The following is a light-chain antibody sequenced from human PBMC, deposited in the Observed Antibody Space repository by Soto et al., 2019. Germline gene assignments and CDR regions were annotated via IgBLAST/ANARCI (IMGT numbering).Light chain of an antibody. CDR1: SSDVGSYNL. J-gene: IGLJ2*01. V-gene: IGLV2-23*01. Sequence: QSALTQPASVSGSPGQSITISCTGTSSDVGSYNLVSWYQQHPGKAPKLMIYEGSKRPSGVSKRFSGSKSGNTASLTISGLQAEDEADYYCCSYAGSSTHVVFGGGTKVTVL. CDR3: CSYAGSSTHVV. CDR2: EGS.